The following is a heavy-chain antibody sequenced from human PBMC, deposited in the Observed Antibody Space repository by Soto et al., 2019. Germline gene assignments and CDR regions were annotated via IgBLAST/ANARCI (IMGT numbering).Heavy chain of an antibody. CDR2: IWNDGSNK. J-gene: IGHJ6*02. V-gene: IGHV3-33*01. CDR1: GFTFIDFG. CDR3: ARDDIPGISVATYGMYG. Sequence: LRLSCAAPGFTFIDFGMHWFHQAPSKGLAWVAVIWNDGSNKYYADSVKGRFTICRDNSKNTLYLQMNSLRADDTAVYYCARDDIPGISVATYGMYGWGQGTRVTVSS. D-gene: IGHD6-19*01.